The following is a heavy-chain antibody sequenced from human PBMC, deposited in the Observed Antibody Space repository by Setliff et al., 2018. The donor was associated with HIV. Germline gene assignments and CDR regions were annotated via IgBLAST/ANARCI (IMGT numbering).Heavy chain of an antibody. CDR2: IYHSGNT. V-gene: IGHV4-34*01. CDR1: GGSFSNYY. D-gene: IGHD6-19*01. J-gene: IGHJ4*02. Sequence: ASETLSLTCAVYGGSFSNYYWSWIRQPPGKGLEWIGSIYHSGNTYYNPSLKSRVSISVDTSKRQFSLKLTSVTAGGSALYYCARRRGQKATGWYYFDFWGQGALVTVSS. CDR3: ARRRGQKATGWYYFDF.